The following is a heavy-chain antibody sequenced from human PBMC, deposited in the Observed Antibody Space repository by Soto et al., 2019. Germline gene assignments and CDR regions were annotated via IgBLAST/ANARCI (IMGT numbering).Heavy chain of an antibody. Sequence: GGSLRLSCAASGFTFSSYWMHWVRQAPGKGLVWVSRINSDGSSTSYADSVQGRFTISRDNSKNTLYLQMNSLRAEDTAVYYCAKDQGSSWYEIDYWGQGTLVTVSS. CDR2: INSDGSST. J-gene: IGHJ4*02. CDR3: AKDQGSSWYEIDY. CDR1: GFTFSSYW. V-gene: IGHV3-74*01. D-gene: IGHD6-13*01.